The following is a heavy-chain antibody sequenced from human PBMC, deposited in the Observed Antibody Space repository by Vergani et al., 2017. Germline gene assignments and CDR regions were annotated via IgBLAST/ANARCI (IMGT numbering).Heavy chain of an antibody. Sequence: QVQLVQSGAEVKKPGASVKVSCKTSGYTFTGYYIHWVRQAPGQGLEWMGWINPNSGGTNYAQKFQGRVTMTRDTSITTAYMELNSLRSDDTAVYYCARDRPLVQPLDHFDSWGQGTLVTVSS. CDR3: ARDRPLVQPLDHFDS. V-gene: IGHV1-2*02. CDR2: INPNSGGT. J-gene: IGHJ4*02. D-gene: IGHD6-13*01. CDR1: GYTFTGYY.